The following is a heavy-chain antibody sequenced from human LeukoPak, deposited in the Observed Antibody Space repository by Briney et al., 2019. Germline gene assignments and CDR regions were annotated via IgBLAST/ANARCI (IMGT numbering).Heavy chain of an antibody. CDR1: GDSISSGGNY. CDR3: ARWGNSGDASGYFDY. J-gene: IGHJ4*02. Sequence: PSETLSLTCTVSGDSISSGGNYWSWLRQHPRKGLEWIGYIYYSGSTYYNPSLKSRLTISVDTSKNQFSLKLSSVTAADTAVYYCARWGNSGDASGYFDYWGQGTLVTVSS. V-gene: IGHV4-31*03. CDR2: IYYSGST. D-gene: IGHD5-12*01.